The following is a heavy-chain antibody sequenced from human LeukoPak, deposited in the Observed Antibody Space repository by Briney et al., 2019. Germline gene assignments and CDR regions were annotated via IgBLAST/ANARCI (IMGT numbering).Heavy chain of an antibody. J-gene: IGHJ4*02. V-gene: IGHV1-8*01. CDR1: GYTFTSYD. CDR3: ARGAAPYYYDSSGSPGVVY. CDR2: MNPNSGNT. D-gene: IGHD3-22*01. Sequence: GASVKVSCKASGYTFTSYDINWVRQATGPGLEWMGWMNPNSGNTGYAQKFQGRVTMTRNTSISTAYMELSSLRSEDTAVYYCARGAAPYYYDSSGSPGVVYWGQGTLVTVSS.